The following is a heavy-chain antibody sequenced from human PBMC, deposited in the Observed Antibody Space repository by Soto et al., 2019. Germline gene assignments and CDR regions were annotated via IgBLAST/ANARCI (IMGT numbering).Heavy chain of an antibody. V-gene: IGHV1-69*02. D-gene: IGHD3-3*01. CDR1: GITVASFI. J-gene: IGHJ5*02. Sequence: QAQRGQSGAVGKKPGSSVVFSCKAPGITVASFIISWVRQAPGQGLEWMGKTAPMFKQTFYARRFEGRVTITADTSANTVYMELTDLRFEDTAVYYCTTLGPWGQGTQVTVS. CDR2: TAPMFKQT. CDR3: TTLGP.